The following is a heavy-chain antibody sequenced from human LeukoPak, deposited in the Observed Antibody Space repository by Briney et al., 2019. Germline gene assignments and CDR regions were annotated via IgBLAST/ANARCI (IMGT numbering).Heavy chain of an antibody. V-gene: IGHV1-69*04. CDR2: IIPILGIA. Sequence: GASVKVSCKASGGTFSSYAISWVRQAPGQGLEWMGRIIPILGIANYAQKFQGRVTITADKSTSTAYMELSSLRSEDTAVYYCARFEAFKSPYYFDYWGQGTLVTVSS. CDR1: GGTFSSYA. D-gene: IGHD3-9*01. CDR3: ARFEAFKSPYYFDY. J-gene: IGHJ4*02.